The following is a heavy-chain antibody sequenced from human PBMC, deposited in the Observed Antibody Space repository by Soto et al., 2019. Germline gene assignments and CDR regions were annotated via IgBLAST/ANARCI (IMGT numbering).Heavy chain of an antibody. D-gene: IGHD3-3*01. CDR1: GYSISSGYY. V-gene: IGHV4-38-2*01. CDR2: IYHSGST. CDR3: ARKQAGFFYGIDY. Sequence: TSETLSLTCAVSGYSISSGYYWGWIRQPPGKGLEWIGSIYHSGSTYYNPSLKSRVTISVDTSKNQFSLKLSSVTAADTAVYYCARKQAGFFYGIDYWGQGTLVTVSS. J-gene: IGHJ4*02.